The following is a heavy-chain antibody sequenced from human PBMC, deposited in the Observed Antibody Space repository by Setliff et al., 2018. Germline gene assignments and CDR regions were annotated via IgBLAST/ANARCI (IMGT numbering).Heavy chain of an antibody. CDR2: INHRGST. Sequence: SETLSLTCAAYGGTFSDYYWTWIRQPPGKGLEWVGEINHRGSTNYNPSLKSRVTISVDTSKDQFSLKLISMTAADTAVYYCARGRSVAARLLDSWGQGTLVTVSS. CDR1: GGTFSDYY. J-gene: IGHJ4*02. CDR3: ARGRSVAARLLDS. V-gene: IGHV4-34*01. D-gene: IGHD6-6*01.